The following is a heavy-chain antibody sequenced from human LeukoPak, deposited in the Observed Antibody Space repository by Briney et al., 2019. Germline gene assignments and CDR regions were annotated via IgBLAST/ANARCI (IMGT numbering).Heavy chain of an antibody. CDR2: ISTAGGST. CDR3: AKDWTTVVTPKGYFFDS. CDR1: GFSFNNYA. J-gene: IGHJ4*02. Sequence: GGSLRLSCAASGFSFNNYAMSWVRQAPGKGLEWVSAISTAGGSTYYADSVKGRFTVSRDNSKNTLSLQMDSLRVEDTALYYCAKDWTTVVTPKGYFFDSWGQGTLVTVSS. V-gene: IGHV3-23*01. D-gene: IGHD4-23*01.